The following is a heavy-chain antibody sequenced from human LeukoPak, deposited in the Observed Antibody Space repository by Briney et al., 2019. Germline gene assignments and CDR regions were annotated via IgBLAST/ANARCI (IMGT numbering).Heavy chain of an antibody. V-gene: IGHV4-61*01. Sequence: SETLSLTCTVSGGSVSNSLYYWSWIRQPPGKGLEWIGYIYYNGDTNYNPSLKSRVIISIDTSCNQFSLRLNSMTAADTAVYYCARVLRAASWRSYDYWGQGSLVTVSS. CDR2: IYYNGDT. CDR3: ARVLRAASWRSYDY. CDR1: GGSVSNSLYY. J-gene: IGHJ4*02. D-gene: IGHD5-18*01.